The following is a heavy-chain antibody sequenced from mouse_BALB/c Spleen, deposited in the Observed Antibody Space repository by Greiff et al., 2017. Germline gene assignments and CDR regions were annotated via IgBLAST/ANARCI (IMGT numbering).Heavy chain of an antibody. CDR2: INPSTGYT. Sequence: QVQLQQSGAELAKPGASVKMSCKASGYTFTSYWMHWVKQRPGQGLEWIGYINPSTGYTEYNQKFKDKATLTADKSSSTAYMQLSSLTSEDSAVYYCAREYDYDVDYAMDYWGQGTSVTVSS. J-gene: IGHJ4*01. D-gene: IGHD2-4*01. V-gene: IGHV1-7*01. CDR3: AREYDYDVDYAMDY. CDR1: GYTFTSYW.